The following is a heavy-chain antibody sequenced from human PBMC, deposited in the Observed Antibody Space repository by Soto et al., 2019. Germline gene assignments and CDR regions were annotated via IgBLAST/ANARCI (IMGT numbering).Heavy chain of an antibody. D-gene: IGHD6-25*01. Sequence: EVHLVESGGGLVQPGGSLTLSCAASEFAFSSYWMTWVRQAPGKGLEWVANIRKDGSQRSYLDSVRGRFTISRDNSKNSLYLQMNSLRAEDTALYFCARDVSPGSSGLYFDALDIWGQGTMVSVSS. J-gene: IGHJ3*02. CDR1: EFAFSSYW. CDR3: ARDVSPGSSGLYFDALDI. V-gene: IGHV3-7*05. CDR2: IRKDGSQR.